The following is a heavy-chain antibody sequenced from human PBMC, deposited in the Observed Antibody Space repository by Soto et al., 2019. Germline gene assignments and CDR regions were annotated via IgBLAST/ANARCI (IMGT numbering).Heavy chain of an antibody. CDR1: GFTFTRSS. Sequence: GGSLRLSCAASGFTFTRSSMNWVRQAPGKGLEWVSSISSTTNYIYYADSMKGRFTVSRDNAKNSVYLEMNSLSAEDTALYYCARESEDLTSNFDYWGQGTLVTVSS. CDR2: ISSTTNYI. J-gene: IGHJ4*02. CDR3: ARESEDLTSNFDY. V-gene: IGHV3-21*01.